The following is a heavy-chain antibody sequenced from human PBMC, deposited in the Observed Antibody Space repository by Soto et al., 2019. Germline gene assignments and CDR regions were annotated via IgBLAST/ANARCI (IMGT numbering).Heavy chain of an antibody. CDR1: GGSFSGYY. CDR3: ARGVSGYGNFDY. V-gene: IGHV4-34*01. Sequence: NPSETLSLTCAVYGGSFSGYYWSWIRQPPGKGLEWIGEINHSGSTNYNPSLKSRVTISVDTSKNQFSLKLSSVTAADTAVYYCARGVSGYGNFDYWGQGTLVTVS. D-gene: IGHD5-12*01. J-gene: IGHJ4*02. CDR2: INHSGST.